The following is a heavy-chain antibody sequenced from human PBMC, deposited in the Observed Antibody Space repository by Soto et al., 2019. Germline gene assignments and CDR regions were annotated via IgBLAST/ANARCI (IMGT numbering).Heavy chain of an antibody. V-gene: IGHV6-1*01. CDR1: GDSVSSNSAT. Sequence: SQTLSLTCAISGDSVSSNSATWDWIRQSPSRGLEWLGRTYYRSKWYNDYAVSVKSRITINPDTSNNQLSLQLNSVTPDDTAVYYCAKEGGNHYYYYAMDVWGQGTTVTVSS. CDR2: TYYRSKWYN. D-gene: IGHD1-26*01. CDR3: AKEGGNHYYYYAMDV. J-gene: IGHJ6*02.